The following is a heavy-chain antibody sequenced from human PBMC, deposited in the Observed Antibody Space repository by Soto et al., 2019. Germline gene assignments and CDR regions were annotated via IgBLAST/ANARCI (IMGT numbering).Heavy chain of an antibody. CDR3: ARDTYYYDSSGYYRPGALDY. Sequence: GGSLRLSSAASGFTFSSYAMHWVRQAPGKGLEWVAVISYDGSNKYYADSVKGRFTISRDNSKNTLYLQMNSLRAEDTAVYYCARDTYYYDSSGYYRPGALDYWGQGTLVTVSS. CDR1: GFTFSSYA. D-gene: IGHD3-22*01. CDR2: ISYDGSNK. V-gene: IGHV3-30-3*01. J-gene: IGHJ4*02.